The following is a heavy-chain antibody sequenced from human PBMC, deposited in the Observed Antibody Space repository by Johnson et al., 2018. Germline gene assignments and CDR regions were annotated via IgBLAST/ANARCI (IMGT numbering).Heavy chain of an antibody. D-gene: IGHD2-15*01. CDR2: ISSSSSYI. J-gene: IGHJ6*03. CDR3: ARKACSDGTCYLDV. CDR1: GFTFSSYS. V-gene: IGHV3-21*01. Sequence: VQLVQSGGGVVQPGRSLRLSCAASGFTFSSYSMNWVRQAPGKGLEWVSSISSSSSYIYYADSVKGRFTFSRDNAKNSLYLQMNSLRAEDTAGYYCARKACSDGTCYLDVWGKGTTVTVSS.